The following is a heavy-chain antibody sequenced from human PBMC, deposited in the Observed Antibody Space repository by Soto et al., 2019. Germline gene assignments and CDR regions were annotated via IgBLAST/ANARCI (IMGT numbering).Heavy chain of an antibody. CDR3: ARGRGYSGYDYEQKKVDS. D-gene: IGHD5-12*01. CDR2: ISAYNGNT. CDR1: GYTFTSYG. Sequence: ASVKLSCKASGYTFTSYGISWVRQAPGQGLEWMGWISAYNGNTNYAQKLQGRVTMTTDTSTSTAYMELRSLRSEDTAVYYCARGRGYSGYDYEQKKVDSWGQGTLVTVSS. V-gene: IGHV1-18*01. J-gene: IGHJ4*02.